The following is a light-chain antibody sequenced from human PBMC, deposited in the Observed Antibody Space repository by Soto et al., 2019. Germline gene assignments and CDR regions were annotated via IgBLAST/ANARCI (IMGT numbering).Light chain of an antibody. CDR2: DAS. CDR1: QSISSW. Sequence: DIQMTQSPSTLSASVGDRVTITCRASQSISSWLAWYQQKLGRAPRLLIYDASSLESGVPSRFSGSGYGTEFTLTISSLQPDDFATYYCQQYNSYSRTFGQGTKVDIK. CDR3: QQYNSYSRT. V-gene: IGKV1-5*01. J-gene: IGKJ1*01.